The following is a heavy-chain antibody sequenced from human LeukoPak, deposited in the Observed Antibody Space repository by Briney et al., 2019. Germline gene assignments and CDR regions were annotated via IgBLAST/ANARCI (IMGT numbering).Heavy chain of an antibody. V-gene: IGHV4-38-2*02. Sequence: PSETLSLTCTVSGYSISSGYYWGWIRQPPGKGLQWIGSLYHNGSTHYNPSLKSRVTISVDTSKNLFSLKLSSVTAADTAVYYCARGGILNAISTAGTFDYWGQGTLVTVSS. J-gene: IGHJ4*02. CDR3: ARGGILNAISTAGTFDY. CDR2: LYHNGST. D-gene: IGHD6-13*01. CDR1: GYSISSGYY.